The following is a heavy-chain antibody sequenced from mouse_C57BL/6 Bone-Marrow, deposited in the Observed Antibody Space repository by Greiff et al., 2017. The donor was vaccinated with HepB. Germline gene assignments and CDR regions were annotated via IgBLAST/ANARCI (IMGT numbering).Heavy chain of an antibody. J-gene: IGHJ4*01. D-gene: IGHD2-2*01. V-gene: IGHV1-50*01. CDR2: IDPSDSYT. CDR1: GYTFTSYW. CDR3: ARQAGYYDAMDY. Sequence: VQLQQPGAELVKPGASVKLSCKASGYTFTSYWMQWVKQRPGQGLEWIGEIDPSDSYTNYNQKFKGKATLTVDTSSSKAYMQLSSLTSEDSAVYYCARQAGYYDAMDYWGRGNSVTVSS.